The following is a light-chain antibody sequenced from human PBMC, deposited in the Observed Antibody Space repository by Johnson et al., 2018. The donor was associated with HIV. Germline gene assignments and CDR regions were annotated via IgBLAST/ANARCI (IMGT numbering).Light chain of an antibody. V-gene: IGLV1-51*01. CDR2: DNN. Sequence: QSVLTQPPSVYAAPGQKVTISCSGSSSNIGNNYVSWYQQLPGTAPKLLIYDNNKRPSGIPDRFSGSKSGTSATLGITGLQTGDEADYYCGTWDASLSVNVFGPGTKVTVL. CDR1: SSNIGNNY. CDR3: GTWDASLSVNV. J-gene: IGLJ1*01.